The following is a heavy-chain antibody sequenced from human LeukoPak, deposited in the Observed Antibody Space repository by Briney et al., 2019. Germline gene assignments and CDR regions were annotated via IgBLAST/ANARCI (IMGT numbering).Heavy chain of an antibody. CDR3: AKGIGSWSSSHFDY. CDR1: GFTFSSYS. CDR2: ISSSSSTI. J-gene: IGHJ4*02. Sequence: PGGSLRLSCAASGFTFSSYSMNWVRQAPGKGLEWVSYISSSSSTIYYADSVKGRFTISRDNSKNMLYLQMNSLRAEDTAVYYCAKGIGSWSSSHFDYWGQGTLVTVSS. D-gene: IGHD6-13*01. V-gene: IGHV3-48*01.